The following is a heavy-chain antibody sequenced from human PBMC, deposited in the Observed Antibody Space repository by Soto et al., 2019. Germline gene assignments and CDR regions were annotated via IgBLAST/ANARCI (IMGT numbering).Heavy chain of an antibody. CDR2: IWYHGKNE. D-gene: IGHD3-22*01. Sequence: VQLVESGGGVVQPGRSLRLSCAASGFTFSRFGMHWVRQVPGKGLEWVALIWYHGKNEDYADSVKGRFTISRDNSKNTLYLHMNRLRAEDTAVYYCARRGDSSGYFPNSYDMWGQGTMVTVSS. CDR1: GFTFSRFG. CDR3: ARRGDSSGYFPNSYDM. J-gene: IGHJ3*02. V-gene: IGHV3-33*01.